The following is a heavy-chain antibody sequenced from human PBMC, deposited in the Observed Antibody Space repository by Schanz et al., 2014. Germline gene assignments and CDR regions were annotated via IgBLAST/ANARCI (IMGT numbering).Heavy chain of an antibody. CDR1: GFPFRSYV. CDR3: TKLGPGNGFDI. V-gene: IGHV3-30*04. CDR2: ISYDGNNQ. D-gene: IGHD6-13*01. J-gene: IGHJ3*02. Sequence: QLQLVESGGGVVQPGRSLRLSCAASGFPFRSYVMHWVRQAPGKGLEWVAFISYDGNNQYYADSVKGRFTISRDNSKNTLYLQMNSLRAEDTAVYYCTKLGPGNGFDIWGQGTTVTVTS.